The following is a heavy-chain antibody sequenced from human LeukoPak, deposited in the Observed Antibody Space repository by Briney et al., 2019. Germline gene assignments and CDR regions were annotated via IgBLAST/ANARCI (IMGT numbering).Heavy chain of an antibody. D-gene: IGHD3-22*01. CDR2: IWYDGSNK. CDR3: ARDLSDSSGPFDY. V-gene: IGHV3-33*01. Sequence: GGSLRLSCAASGFTFSSYGMHWVRQAPGKGLEWVALIWYDGSNKDYADSVKGRFTISRDNSKNTLYLQMNSLRAEDTAVYYCARDLSDSSGPFDYWGQGTLVTVSS. J-gene: IGHJ4*02. CDR1: GFTFSSYG.